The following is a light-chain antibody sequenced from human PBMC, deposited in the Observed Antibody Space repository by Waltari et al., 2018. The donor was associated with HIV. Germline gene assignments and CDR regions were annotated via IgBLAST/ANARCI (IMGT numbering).Light chain of an antibody. V-gene: IGKV3-20*01. CDR1: QNVSSMY. CDR3: QQYDTSPLT. J-gene: IGKJ4*01. CDR2: GAS. Sequence: EIVLTQSPDTLSLSPGERAALSCRASQNVSSMYLAWYQQKPGQTPRLLIYGASSRATGIQGRFSGSGSGTKFTLTISKLEPEDFAVYYCQQYDTSPLTFGRGTKVELK.